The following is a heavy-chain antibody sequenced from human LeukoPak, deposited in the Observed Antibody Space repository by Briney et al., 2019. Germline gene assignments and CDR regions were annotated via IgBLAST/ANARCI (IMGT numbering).Heavy chain of an antibody. CDR1: GYTFTIYG. V-gene: IGHV1-18*01. J-gene: IGHJ4*02. CDR2: ISAYNGNT. Sequence: ASVKVSCKASGYTFTIYGISWVRQAPGQGLEWMGWISAYNGNTNYAQKLQGRVTMTTDTSTSTAYMELRSLRSDDTAVYYCARGAYDSSGYYPLHFDYWGQGTLVTVSS. CDR3: ARGAYDSSGYYPLHFDY. D-gene: IGHD3-22*01.